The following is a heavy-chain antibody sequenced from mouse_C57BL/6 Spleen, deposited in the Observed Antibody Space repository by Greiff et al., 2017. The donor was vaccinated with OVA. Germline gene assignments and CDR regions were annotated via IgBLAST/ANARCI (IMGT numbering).Heavy chain of an antibody. J-gene: IGHJ2*01. CDR1: GYAFSSYW. Sequence: QVQLKQSGAELVKPGASVKISCKASGYAFSSYWMNWVKQRPGKGLEWIGQIYPGDGDTNYNGKFKGKATLTADKSSSTAYMQLSSLTSEDSAVYFCARSGTTVEGTDYWGQGTTLTVSS. CDR3: ARSGTTVEGTDY. CDR2: IYPGDGDT. V-gene: IGHV1-80*01. D-gene: IGHD1-1*01.